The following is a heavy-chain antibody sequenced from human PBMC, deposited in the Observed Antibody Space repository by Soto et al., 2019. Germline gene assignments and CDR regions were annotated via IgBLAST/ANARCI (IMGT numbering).Heavy chain of an antibody. D-gene: IGHD3-3*01. Sequence: PGESLKISCAASGFTFSSYGMHWVRQAPGKGLEWVAVIWYDGSNKYYADSVKGRFTISRGNSKNTLYLQMNSLRAEDTAVYYCARGLRFLEWFTTPNWFDPWGQGTLVTVSS. CDR1: GFTFSSYG. CDR2: IWYDGSNK. V-gene: IGHV3-33*01. J-gene: IGHJ5*02. CDR3: ARGLRFLEWFTTPNWFDP.